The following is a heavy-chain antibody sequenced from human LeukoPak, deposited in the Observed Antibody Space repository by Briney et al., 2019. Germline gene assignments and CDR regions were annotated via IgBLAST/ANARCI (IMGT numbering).Heavy chain of an antibody. J-gene: IGHJ4*02. Sequence: GGSLRLSCAASGFTVSSNYMSWVRQAPGKGLEWVSVIYSGGSTYYADPVKGRFTISRDNSKNTLYLQMNSLRAEDTAVYFCAREGSSGWYNFWGQGTLVTVSS. CDR1: GFTVSSNY. CDR3: AREGSSGWYNF. V-gene: IGHV3-53*01. D-gene: IGHD6-13*01. CDR2: IYSGGST.